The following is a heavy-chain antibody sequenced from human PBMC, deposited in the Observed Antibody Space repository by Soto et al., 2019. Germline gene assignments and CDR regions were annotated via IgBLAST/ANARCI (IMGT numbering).Heavy chain of an antibody. CDR2: FYSGGVT. J-gene: IGHJ6*01. CDR3: ARDPSTTGYYGLDV. V-gene: IGHV3-53*01. CDR1: GITDKNYQ. Sequence: SGLTMRLSCAASGITDKNYQMNSDRKTPARRQPWVSVFYSGGVTYYPHSVKGRFPSIRDPSKNTVYLQMNILRADDTAMYYCARDPSTTGYYGLDVWGQVTTSAFSP.